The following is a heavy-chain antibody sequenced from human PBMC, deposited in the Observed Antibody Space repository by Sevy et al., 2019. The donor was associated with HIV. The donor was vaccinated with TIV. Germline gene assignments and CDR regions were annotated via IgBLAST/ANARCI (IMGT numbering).Heavy chain of an antibody. CDR1: GGSFSGYY. V-gene: IGHV4-34*01. J-gene: IGHJ4*02. D-gene: IGHD3-10*01. CDR2: INHSGST. CDR3: AGGAYGSGSYWFDY. Sequence: SETLSLTSAVYGGSFSGYYWSWIRQPPGKGLEWIGEINHSGSTNYNPSLKSRVTISVDTSKNQFSLKLSSVTAADTAVYYCAGGAYGSGSYWFDYWGQGTLVTVSS.